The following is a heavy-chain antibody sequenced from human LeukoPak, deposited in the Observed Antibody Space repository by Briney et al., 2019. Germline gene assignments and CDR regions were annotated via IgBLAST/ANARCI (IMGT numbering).Heavy chain of an antibody. Sequence: SVTVSCKASVGTFSSYVISWLRQAPGQGLEWMGRIIPIFGTANYAQKYQGRVTITTDESTSTAYMELSSLRSEDTAVYYCAACSGGSCYEFDPWGQGTLVTVSS. V-gene: IGHV1-69*05. J-gene: IGHJ5*02. CDR3: AACSGGSCYEFDP. CDR1: VGTFSSYV. D-gene: IGHD2-15*01. CDR2: IIPIFGTA.